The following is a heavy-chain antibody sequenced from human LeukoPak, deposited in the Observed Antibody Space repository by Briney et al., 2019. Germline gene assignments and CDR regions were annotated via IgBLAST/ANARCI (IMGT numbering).Heavy chain of an antibody. D-gene: IGHD2-8*01. V-gene: IGHV3-53*01. CDR2: IYAGGST. Sequence: GGSLRLSCAASGFTFSSYAMSWVRQAPGKGLEWVSVIYAGGSTYYADSVKGRFTISRDNSKNTLYLQMNSLRAEDTAVYYCARGIRTKYYFDYWGQGTLVTVSS. CDR3: ARGIRTKYYFDY. CDR1: GFTFSSYA. J-gene: IGHJ4*02.